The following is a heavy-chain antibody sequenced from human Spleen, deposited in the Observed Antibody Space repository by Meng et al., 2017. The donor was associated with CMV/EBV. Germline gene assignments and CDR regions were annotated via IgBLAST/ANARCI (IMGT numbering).Heavy chain of an antibody. Sequence: FTLRSSGVAVGWIRQPPGKDLERGGMIYWNEDKGYSPSLESRLTITKDTAKNKVVLTVANMDPVDTATYYCVRPIDFWSGYYGIFDCWGQGTLVTVSS. D-gene: IGHD3-3*01. CDR2: IYWNEDK. CDR3: VRPIDFWSGYYGIFDC. J-gene: IGHJ4*02. CDR1: FTLRSSGVA. V-gene: IGHV2-5*01.